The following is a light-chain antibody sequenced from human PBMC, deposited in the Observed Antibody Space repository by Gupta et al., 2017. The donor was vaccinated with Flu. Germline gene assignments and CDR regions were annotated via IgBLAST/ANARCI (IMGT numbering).Light chain of an antibody. CDR3: QQDSSTPPT. CDR2: WAS. V-gene: IGKV4-1*01. Sequence: DIVMTQSPDSLAVSLGERATINCKSSQSLLYSSNNKNYLAWYQQKPVQPPKLLIYWASTRESGVPDRFSGSGSGTDFTLTISSLQAEDVAVYYCQQDSSTPPTFGQGTKLEIK. J-gene: IGKJ2*01. CDR1: QSLLYSSNNKNY.